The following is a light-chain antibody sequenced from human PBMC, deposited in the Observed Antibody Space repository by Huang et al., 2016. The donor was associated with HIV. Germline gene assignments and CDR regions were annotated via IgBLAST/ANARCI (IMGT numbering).Light chain of an antibody. Sequence: EVLMTQSPATLSVSPGERVTLSCRASRIVNTDLAWYQHKPGQAPRLLIYGASTRAHGIPARFNGSGSETDFTLTISSLQSEDFVIYYCQQYNNWPPLTFGGGTKVEIK. CDR1: RIVNTD. CDR2: GAS. CDR3: QQYNNWPPLT. V-gene: IGKV3-15*01. J-gene: IGKJ4*01.